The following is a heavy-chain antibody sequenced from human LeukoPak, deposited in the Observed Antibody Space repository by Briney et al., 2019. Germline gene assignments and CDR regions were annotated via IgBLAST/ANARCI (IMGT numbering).Heavy chain of an antibody. CDR3: AKDYYDSSGYLFDY. CDR1: GFTFGSYA. V-gene: IGHV3-30-3*01. Sequence: GGSQRLSCAASGFTFGSYAMHWVRQAPGKGLEWVAVISYDGSNKYYADSVKGRFTISRDNSKNTLFLQMNSLRAEDTAVYYCAKDYYDSSGYLFDYWGQGTLVTVSS. J-gene: IGHJ4*02. D-gene: IGHD3-22*01. CDR2: ISYDGSNK.